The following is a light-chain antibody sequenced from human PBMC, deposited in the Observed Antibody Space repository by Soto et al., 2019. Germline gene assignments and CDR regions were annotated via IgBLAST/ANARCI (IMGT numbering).Light chain of an antibody. Sequence: QSALTQPASVSGSPGQSITISCTGTSSDIGGYDYVSWFQQHPNKAPKLIVYDVSNRPSGISFRFSGSKSDNTASLTISGLQPEDEADYYCRSYTSSATDVFGTGTKLTVL. CDR2: DVS. V-gene: IGLV2-14*01. CDR1: SSDIGGYDY. CDR3: RSYTSSATDV. J-gene: IGLJ1*01.